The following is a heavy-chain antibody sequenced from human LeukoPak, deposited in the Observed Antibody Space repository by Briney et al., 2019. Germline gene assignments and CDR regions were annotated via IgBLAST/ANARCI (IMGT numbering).Heavy chain of an antibody. J-gene: IGHJ5*02. CDR1: GFTFSTYA. Sequence: GGSLRLSCAASGFTFSTYAMHWVRQAPGKGLEWVAAISYDGSNKYYADSVKGRFIISRDNSKNKLYVQMNSLRAEDTAVYYCAKDPDIVVVPAARRGVFGFDPWGQGTLVTVSS. CDR2: ISYDGSNK. V-gene: IGHV3-30-3*01. CDR3: AKDPDIVVVPAARRGVFGFDP. D-gene: IGHD2-2*01.